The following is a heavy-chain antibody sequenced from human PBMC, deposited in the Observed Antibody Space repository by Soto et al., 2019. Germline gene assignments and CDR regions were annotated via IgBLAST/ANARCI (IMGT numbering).Heavy chain of an antibody. CDR3: ARVDSRGALDS. D-gene: IGHD3-22*01. J-gene: IGHJ4*02. CDR1: SRTISSTSYY. CDR2: IYHRGNT. Sequence: PSETLSLTSTVSSRTISSTSYYWGWIRQPPGKGLEWIGSIYHRGNTYYNPSLKRRVTISVDPSKNHFSLNLSSVTASDTAVYFCARVDSRGALDSWGQGILVTVSS. V-gene: IGHV4-39*02.